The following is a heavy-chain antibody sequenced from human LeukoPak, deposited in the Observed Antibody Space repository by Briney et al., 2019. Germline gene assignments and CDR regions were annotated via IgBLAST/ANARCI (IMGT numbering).Heavy chain of an antibody. V-gene: IGHV3-33*01. CDR3: VRVYGTTVTTRFFDL. J-gene: IGHJ2*01. CDR2: IWYDGSNK. Sequence: GGSLRLSCAASGFTFSTYGIHWVRQAPGKGLEWVSVIWYDGSNKYYADSVKGRFTISRDNSKNTLYLQMNSLRAEDTAVYYCVRVYGTTVTTRFFDLWGRGTLVTVSS. D-gene: IGHD4-17*01. CDR1: GFTFSTYG.